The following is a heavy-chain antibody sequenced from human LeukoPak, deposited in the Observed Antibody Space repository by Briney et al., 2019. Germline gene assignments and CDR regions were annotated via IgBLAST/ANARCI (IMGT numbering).Heavy chain of an antibody. CDR2: IKQDGSEK. CDR3: ARDYYYDSSGYYYEESGVNY. Sequence: GGSLRLSCAASGFTFSSYWMSWVRQAPGKGLEWVANIKQDGSEKYYVDSVKGRFTISRDNAKNSLYLQMNSLRAEDTAVYYCARDYYYDSSGYYYEESGVNYWGQGTLVTVSS. J-gene: IGHJ4*02. CDR1: GFTFSSYW. D-gene: IGHD3-22*01. V-gene: IGHV3-7*01.